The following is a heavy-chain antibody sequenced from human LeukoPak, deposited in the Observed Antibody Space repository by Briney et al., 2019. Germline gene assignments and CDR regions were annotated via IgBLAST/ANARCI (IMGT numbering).Heavy chain of an antibody. J-gene: IGHJ4*02. Sequence: PSETLSLTCAVSGYSISSGYYWGWIRQPPGKGLEWIGSIYHSGSTYYNPSLKSRVTISVDTSKNQFSLKLGSVTAADTAVYYCARDGDSLAVDYWGQGTLVTVSS. V-gene: IGHV4-38-2*02. CDR2: IYHSGST. CDR1: GYSISSGYY. D-gene: IGHD2-21*02. CDR3: ARDGDSLAVDY.